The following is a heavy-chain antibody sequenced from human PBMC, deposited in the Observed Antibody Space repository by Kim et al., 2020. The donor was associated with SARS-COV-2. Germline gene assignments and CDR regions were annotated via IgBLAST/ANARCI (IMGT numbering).Heavy chain of an antibody. Sequence: SETLSLTCTVSGASVSSSDSCWGWIRQPPGKGLEWIASIHYTGKSYYDPSLKSRAIISLDTSNNHFSLTLSSLTAADTAVYYCARKPIYSNAFYYFDYWGLGTLATVSS. V-gene: IGHV4-39*02. CDR2: IHYTGKS. D-gene: IGHD2-21*01. CDR3: ARKPIYSNAFYYFDY. CDR1: GASVSSSDSC. J-gene: IGHJ4*02.